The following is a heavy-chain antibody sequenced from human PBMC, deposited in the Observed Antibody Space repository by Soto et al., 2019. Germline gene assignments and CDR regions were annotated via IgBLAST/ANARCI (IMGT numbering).Heavy chain of an antibody. CDR3: ARDIQSRGRYYDSSGYYGRAFDI. D-gene: IGHD3-22*01. J-gene: IGHJ3*02. CDR1: GYTFTSYG. CDR2: ISAYNGNT. V-gene: IGHV1-18*01. Sequence: QVQLVQSGAEVKKPGASVKVSCKASGYTFTSYGISWVREAPGQGLEWMGWISAYNGNTNYAQKLQGRVTMTTDTSTSTASMELRSLRSDDTAVYYCARDIQSRGRYYDSSGYYGRAFDIWGQGTMVTVSS.